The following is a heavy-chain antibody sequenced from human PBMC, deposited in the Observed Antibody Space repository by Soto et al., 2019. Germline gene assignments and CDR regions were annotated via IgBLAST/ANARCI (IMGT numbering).Heavy chain of an antibody. D-gene: IGHD1-1*01. CDR1: GFSFSRYG. V-gene: IGHV3-30*18. Sequence: VQLVESGGGVVQPGRSLRLLCEASGFSFSRYGMHWVRQAPGMGLEWVAVISWDGLAQYYADSVKGRFTISRDNSQSTLSLQMNSLRTDDTAIYYCAKETIQVGGPNYFDYWGQGALVAVSS. CDR2: ISWDGLAQ. CDR3: AKETIQVGGPNYFDY. J-gene: IGHJ4*02.